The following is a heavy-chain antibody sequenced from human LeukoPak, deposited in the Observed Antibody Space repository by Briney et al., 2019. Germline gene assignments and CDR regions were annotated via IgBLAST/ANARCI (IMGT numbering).Heavy chain of an antibody. CDR1: GGSISSYY. D-gene: IGHD6-13*01. CDR3: ARVTYSSSWPIYYYYGMDV. J-gene: IGHJ6*04. Sequence: SETLSLTCAVSGGSISSYYWSWIRQPPGKGLEWIGYIYYSGSTNYNPSLKSRVTISVDTSKNQFSLKLGSVTAADTAVYYCARVTYSSSWPIYYYYGMDVWGKGTTVTVSS. V-gene: IGHV4-59*01. CDR2: IYYSGST.